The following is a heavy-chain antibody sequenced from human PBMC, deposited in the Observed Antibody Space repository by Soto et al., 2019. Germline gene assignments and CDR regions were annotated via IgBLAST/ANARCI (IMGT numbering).Heavy chain of an antibody. CDR3: ARAGAKSYDYDSSGYYQFDY. CDR1: GFSFSSYA. Sequence: EVQLLESGGGLVEPGGSLRLSCAASGFSFSSYAMSWVRQAPGKGLEWVSGISDSGVSTYYADSVKGRFTISRDSSKNTVSLQMNSLRAEDTAVYYCARAGAKSYDYDSSGYYQFDYWGQGTLVTVSS. CDR2: ISDSGVST. J-gene: IGHJ4*02. D-gene: IGHD3-22*01. V-gene: IGHV3-23*01.